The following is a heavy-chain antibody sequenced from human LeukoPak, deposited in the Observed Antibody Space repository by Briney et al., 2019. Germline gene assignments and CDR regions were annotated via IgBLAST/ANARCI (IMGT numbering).Heavy chain of an antibody. CDR2: IYYSGST. CDR1: GGSISSYY. V-gene: IGHV4-59*01. J-gene: IGHJ4*02. D-gene: IGHD3-22*01. Sequence: SETLSLTCTVSGGSISSYYWSWIRQPPGKGLEWIGYIYYSGSTNYNPSLKSRVTISVDTSKNQFSLKLSSVTAADTAVYYCARDGSDLSYYYDSSGYYYYFDYWGQGTLVIVSS. CDR3: ARDGSDLSYYYDSSGYYYYFDY.